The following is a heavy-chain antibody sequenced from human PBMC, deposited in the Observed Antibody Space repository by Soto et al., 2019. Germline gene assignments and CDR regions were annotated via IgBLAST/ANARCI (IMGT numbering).Heavy chain of an antibody. CDR3: ANLATAATLDY. CDR1: GGTFSSYS. V-gene: IGHV1-69*02. J-gene: IGHJ4*02. CDR2: IIPILGIA. D-gene: IGHD6-13*01. Sequence: QVQLVQSGAEVKKPGSSVKVSCKASGGTFSSYSISWMRQAPGQGLEWMGRIIPILGIANYAQKFQGRVTITADKSTSTAYMELSSLRSEDTAVYYCANLATAATLDYWGQGTLVTVSS.